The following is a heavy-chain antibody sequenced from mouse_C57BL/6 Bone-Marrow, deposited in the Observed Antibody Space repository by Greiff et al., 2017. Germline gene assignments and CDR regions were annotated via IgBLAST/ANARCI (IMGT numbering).Heavy chain of an antibody. J-gene: IGHJ3*01. CDR3: TFYDGYYEAY. V-gene: IGHV14-4*01. CDR2: VDPENGDP. Sequence: EVQLQQSGAELVRPGASVKLSCTASGFNIKDDYMHWVKPRPEQGLEWIGWVDPENGDPDYASKFQGKATITADTSSNTAYLQLSSLPSEDASVSDCTFYDGYYEAYWGQGTLVTVSA. CDR1: GFNIKDDY. D-gene: IGHD2-3*01.